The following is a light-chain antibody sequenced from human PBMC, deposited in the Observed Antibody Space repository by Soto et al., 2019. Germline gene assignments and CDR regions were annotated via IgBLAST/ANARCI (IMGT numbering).Light chain of an antibody. CDR3: QHYNSYSEA. Sequence: DIQMTQSPSTLSGSVGDRVTITCRASQTISSWLAWYQQKPGKAPKLLIYKASTLKSGVPSRLSGSGSGTEFPLTISSLQPDDFATYYCQHYNSYSEAFGPGTKVELK. CDR1: QTISSW. V-gene: IGKV1-5*03. J-gene: IGKJ1*01. CDR2: KAS.